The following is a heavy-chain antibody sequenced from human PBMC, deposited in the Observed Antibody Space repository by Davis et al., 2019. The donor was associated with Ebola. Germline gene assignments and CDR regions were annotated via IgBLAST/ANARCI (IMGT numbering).Heavy chain of an antibody. V-gene: IGHV1-69*02. J-gene: IGHJ6*02. CDR2: IIPILGIA. D-gene: IGHD6-13*01. Sequence: SVKVSCKASGGTFSSYTISWVRQAPGQGLEWMGRIIPILGIANYAQKFQGRVMITADKSTSTAYMELSSLRSEDTAVYYCASGHIAAAGTRGYYGMDVWGQGTTVTVSS. CDR3: ASGHIAAAGTRGYYGMDV. CDR1: GGTFSSYT.